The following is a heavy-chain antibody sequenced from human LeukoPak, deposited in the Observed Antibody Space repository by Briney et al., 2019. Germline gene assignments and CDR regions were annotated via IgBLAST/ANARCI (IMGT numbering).Heavy chain of an antibody. V-gene: IGHV4-38-2*01. D-gene: IGHD3-3*01. CDR1: GYSISSGYY. CDR3: ASSSEDCDFWSGYLNFDY. CDR2: IYHSGST. Sequence: PSETLSLTCAVSGYSISSGYYWGWIRQPPGKGLEWIGSIYHSGSTYYNPSLKSRVTISVDTSKNQFSLKLSSVTAADTAVYYCASSSEDCDFWSGYLNFDYWGQGTLVTVSS. J-gene: IGHJ4*02.